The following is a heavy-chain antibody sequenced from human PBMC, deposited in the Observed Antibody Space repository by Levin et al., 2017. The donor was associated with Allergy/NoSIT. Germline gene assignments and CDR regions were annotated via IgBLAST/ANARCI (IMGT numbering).Heavy chain of an antibody. CDR2: IYHSGST. Sequence: LRLSCAVSGGSISSGGYSWSWIRQPPGKGLEWIGYIYHSGSTYYNPSLKSRVTISVDRSKNQFSLKLSSVTAADTAVYYCARTPTYYYDSSGRKVDAFDIWGQGTMVTVSS. CDR3: ARTPTYYYDSSGRKVDAFDI. D-gene: IGHD3-22*01. V-gene: IGHV4-30-2*01. J-gene: IGHJ3*02. CDR1: GGSISSGGYS.